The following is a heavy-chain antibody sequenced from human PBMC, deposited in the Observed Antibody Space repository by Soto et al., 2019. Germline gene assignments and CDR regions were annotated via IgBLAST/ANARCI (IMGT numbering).Heavy chain of an antibody. CDR3: ARDLGVNYDILTGYPPQGYYYGMDV. CDR2: IIPIFGTQ. CDR1: GGTFSSYA. Sequence: SVKVSCKASGGTFSSYAISWVRQAPGQGLEWMGGIIPIFGTQNYAQKFQGRVTITADESTSTAYMELSSLRSEDTAVYYCARDLGVNYDILTGYPPQGYYYGMDVWGQGTTVTVSS. V-gene: IGHV1-69*13. D-gene: IGHD3-9*01. J-gene: IGHJ6*02.